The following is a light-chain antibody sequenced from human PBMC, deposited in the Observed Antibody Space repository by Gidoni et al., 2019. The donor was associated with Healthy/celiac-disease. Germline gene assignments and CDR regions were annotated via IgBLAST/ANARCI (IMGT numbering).Light chain of an antibody. J-gene: IGKJ2*01. CDR2: GAS. CDR3: QQYNNWPPYT. Sequence: EIVMTQSPATLSVSPGERATLSCRASQSVSINLAWYQQKPGPAPRLLIYGASTRATGIPARFSGSGSGTEFTLTISSLQSEDFAVYYCQQYNNWPPYTFGQGTKLEIK. V-gene: IGKV3-15*01. CDR1: QSVSIN.